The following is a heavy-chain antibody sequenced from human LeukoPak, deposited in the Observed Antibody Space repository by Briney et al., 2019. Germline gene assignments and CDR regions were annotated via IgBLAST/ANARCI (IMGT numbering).Heavy chain of an antibody. CDR3: ARVGKGGAVGAADAFDI. CDR1: GYSLSSYG. Sequence: ASVKVSCKASGYSLSSYGISWVRQAPGQGLEWMGWISAYNGNPKYAQTVQGRVTMTTDTSTSTAYMELRSLRSDDTAMYYCARVGKGGAVGAADAFDIWGQGTMVTVSS. V-gene: IGHV1-18*01. D-gene: IGHD1-26*01. CDR2: ISAYNGNP. J-gene: IGHJ3*02.